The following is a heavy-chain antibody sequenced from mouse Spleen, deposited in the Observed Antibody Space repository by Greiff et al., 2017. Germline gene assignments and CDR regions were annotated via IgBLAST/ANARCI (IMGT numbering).Heavy chain of an antibody. CDR3: ARHPPYYYGSSCWYFDV. CDR2: ISSGSSTI. V-gene: IGHV5-17*01. Sequence: DVMLVESGGGLVKPGGSLKLSCAASGFTFSDYGMHWVRQAPEKGLEWVAYISSGSSTIYYADTVKGRFTISRDNAKNTLFLQMTSLRSEDTAMYYCARHPPYYYGSSCWYFDVWGAGTTVTVSS. D-gene: IGHD1-1*01. CDR1: GFTFSDYG. J-gene: IGHJ1*01.